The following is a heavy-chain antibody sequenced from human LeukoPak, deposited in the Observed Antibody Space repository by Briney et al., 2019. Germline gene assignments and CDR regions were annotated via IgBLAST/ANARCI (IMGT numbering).Heavy chain of an antibody. CDR1: GDSISSYY. CDR2: ISYSGNT. Sequence: SETLSLTCTVSGDSISSYYWSWIRRPPGKRLEWIAYISYSGNTKYNPSLKSRVTISLDTSKNQFSLKVISVTAADTAIYYCARHCSEYRSAMDVWGQGTTVIVSS. J-gene: IGHJ6*02. CDR3: ARHCSEYRSAMDV. V-gene: IGHV4-59*08. D-gene: IGHD5-18*01.